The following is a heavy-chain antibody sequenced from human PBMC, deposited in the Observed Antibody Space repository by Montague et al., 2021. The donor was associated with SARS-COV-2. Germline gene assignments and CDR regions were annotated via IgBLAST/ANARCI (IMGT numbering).Heavy chain of an antibody. CDR3: ARGFRTVEMPTISFDY. Sequence: SETLSLTCSVSGNSLSNSRYFWGWIRQPPRKGLEWIGSFYFGGKFLYNSSLESRVTMSLDTSKNQFSLKLSSVTAADTAVYFCARGFRTVEMPTISFDYWGRGTLVTVSS. CDR1: GNSLSNSRYF. D-gene: IGHD5-24*01. V-gene: IGHV4-39*07. J-gene: IGHJ4*02. CDR2: FYFGGKF.